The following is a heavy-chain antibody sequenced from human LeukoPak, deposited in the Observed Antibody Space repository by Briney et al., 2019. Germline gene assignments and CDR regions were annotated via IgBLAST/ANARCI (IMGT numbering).Heavy chain of an antibody. Sequence: SETLSLTCAVYGGSFSGYYWSWIRQPPGKGLEWIGYIYYSGSTNYNPSLKSRVTISVDTSKNQFSLKLSSVTAADTAVYYCARGFREEREVSTRLFDPWGQGTLVTVSS. V-gene: IGHV4-59*01. CDR3: ARGFREEREVSTRLFDP. CDR2: IYYSGST. J-gene: IGHJ5*02. D-gene: IGHD3-10*01. CDR1: GGSFSGYY.